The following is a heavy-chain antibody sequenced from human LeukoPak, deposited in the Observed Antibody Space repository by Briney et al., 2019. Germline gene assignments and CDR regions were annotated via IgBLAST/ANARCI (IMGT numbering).Heavy chain of an antibody. Sequence: ASVKVSCKTSGYTFTGYYLFWVRQAPGQGLEWMGWINPNSGGTNYAQKFQGRVTMTRDTSISTAYMELSRLRSDDTAVYYCAREYSRYSGTYYDYWGQGTLVTVSS. CDR2: INPNSGGT. V-gene: IGHV1-2*02. D-gene: IGHD5-12*01. CDR1: GYTFTGYY. CDR3: AREYSRYSGTYYDY. J-gene: IGHJ4*02.